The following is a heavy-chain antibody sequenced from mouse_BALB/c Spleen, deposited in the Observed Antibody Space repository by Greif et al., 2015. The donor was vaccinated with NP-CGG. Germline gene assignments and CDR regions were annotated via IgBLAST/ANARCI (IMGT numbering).Heavy chain of an antibody. CDR2: INPSTGYT. J-gene: IGHJ1*01. Sequence: VQLQQSGAELAKPGASVKMSCKASGYTFTSYWMHWVKQRPGQGLEWIGYINPSTGYTEYNQKFKDKATLTADKSSSTAYMQLSSLTSEDSAVYYCARGGYDWYFDVWGAGTTVTVSS. D-gene: IGHD2-2*01. CDR1: GYTFTSYW. V-gene: IGHV1-7*01. CDR3: ARGGYDWYFDV.